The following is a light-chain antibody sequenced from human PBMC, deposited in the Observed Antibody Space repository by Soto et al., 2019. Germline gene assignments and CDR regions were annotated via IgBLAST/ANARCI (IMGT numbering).Light chain of an antibody. CDR3: AAWDDSLGGPVV. J-gene: IGLJ2*01. V-gene: IGLV1-47*01. CDR2: RNN. CDR1: SSNIGSNY. Sequence: QSLLTQPPSASGTPGQRVTISCSGSSSNIGSNYVYWYQQLPGTAPKLLIYRNNQRPSGVPDRFSGSKSGTSASLAISGLRSEDEADYYCAAWDDSLGGPVVFGGGTKLTVL.